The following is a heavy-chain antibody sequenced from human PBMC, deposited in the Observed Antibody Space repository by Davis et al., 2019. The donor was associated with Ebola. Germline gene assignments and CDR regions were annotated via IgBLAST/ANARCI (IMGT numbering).Heavy chain of an antibody. CDR1: GGTFVNYA. CDR3: ARDLRFLEWLLYHDAFDI. J-gene: IGHJ3*02. CDR2: INPNSGGT. Sequence: ASVKVSCKASGGTFVNYAISWVRQAPGQGLEWMGRINPNSGGTNYAQKFQGRVTMTRDTFISTAYMELSRLRSDDTAVYYCARDLRFLEWLLYHDAFDIWGQGTMVTVSS. D-gene: IGHD3-3*01. V-gene: IGHV1-2*06.